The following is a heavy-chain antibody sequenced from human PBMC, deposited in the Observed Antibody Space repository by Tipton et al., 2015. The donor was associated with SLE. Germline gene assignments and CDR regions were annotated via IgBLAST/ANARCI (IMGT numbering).Heavy chain of an antibody. CDR1: GESLSGHY. CDR2: IIHSGRI. Sequence: TLSLTCTVYGESLSGHYWVWIRQPPGKGLEWIGDIIHSGRIDYNPSLMSRVTISEATSKNQFSLTLTSVTAADTAMYYCAKVGGASCSRTSCHAGFDYWGQGILVTVSS. V-gene: IGHV4-34*12. D-gene: IGHD2-2*01. CDR3: AKVGGASCSRTSCHAGFDY. J-gene: IGHJ4*02.